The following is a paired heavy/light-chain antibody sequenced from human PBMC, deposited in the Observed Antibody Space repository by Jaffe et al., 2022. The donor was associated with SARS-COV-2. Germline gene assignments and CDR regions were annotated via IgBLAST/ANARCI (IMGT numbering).Heavy chain of an antibody. CDR1: GFTFSSYS. V-gene: IGHV3-48*02. CDR3: ARDPVYDSSGYYSYYYYGMDV. Sequence: EVQLVESGGGLVQPGGSLRLSCAASGFTFSSYSMNWVRQAPGKGLEWVSYISSSSSTIYYADSVKGRFTISRDNAKNSLYLQMNSLRDEDTAVYYCARDPVYDSSGYYSYYYYGMDVWGQGTTVTVSS. CDR2: ISSSSSTI. D-gene: IGHD3-22*01. J-gene: IGHJ6*02.
Light chain of an antibody. V-gene: IGKV3-11*01. CDR3: QQRSNWPPLYT. CDR1: QSVSSY. Sequence: EIVLTQSPATLSLSPGERATLSCRASQSVSSYLAWYQQKPGQAPRLLIYDASNRATGIPARFSGSGSGTDFTLTISSLEPEDFAVYYCQQRSNWPPLYTFGQGTKLEIK. CDR2: DAS. J-gene: IGKJ2*01.